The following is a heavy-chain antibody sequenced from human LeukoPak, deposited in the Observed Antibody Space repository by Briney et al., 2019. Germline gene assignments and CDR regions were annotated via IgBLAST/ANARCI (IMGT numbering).Heavy chain of an antibody. CDR1: GGSLNSYY. D-gene: IGHD2-15*01. J-gene: IGHJ3*02. CDR2: IYYSGST. Sequence: PSETQSLTCTASGGSLNSYYWSWIRQPPGKGLEWIGYIYYSGSTNYNPSLKSRVTISVDTSNNKFSLKLTSLTAADTAVYYCVRHLSAGRPAFDIWGQGTMVTVSS. CDR3: VRHLSAGRPAFDI. V-gene: IGHV4-59*08.